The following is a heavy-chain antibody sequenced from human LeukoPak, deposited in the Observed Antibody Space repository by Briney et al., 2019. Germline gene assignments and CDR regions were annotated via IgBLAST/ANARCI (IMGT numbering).Heavy chain of an antibody. Sequence: RTGGSLRLSCAASGFTFSTYAMSWVRQAPGKGLEWVSAISGSGGSTYYADSVQGRFTNSRDNSKNTLYLQMNSLRAEDTAVYYCAKGDYGDYGGDAFDIWGQGTMVTVSS. CDR3: AKGDYGDYGGDAFDI. V-gene: IGHV3-23*01. J-gene: IGHJ3*02. CDR1: GFTFSTYA. CDR2: ISGSGGST. D-gene: IGHD4-17*01.